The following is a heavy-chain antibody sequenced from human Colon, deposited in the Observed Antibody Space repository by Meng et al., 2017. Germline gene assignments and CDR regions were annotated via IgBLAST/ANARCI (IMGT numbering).Heavy chain of an antibody. Sequence: GESLKISCVASGFTFGLYSMHWVRRAPGKGLEWVAVISHDASHESYADSGKGRFTISRDNSKNMLYLQLNSLRPEDTGLYYCARIGRGFSYGNGIEDWGQGTMVTVSS. CDR2: ISHDASHE. J-gene: IGHJ3*01. CDR1: GFTFGLYS. V-gene: IGHV3-30*04. D-gene: IGHD5-18*01. CDR3: ARIGRGFSYGNGIED.